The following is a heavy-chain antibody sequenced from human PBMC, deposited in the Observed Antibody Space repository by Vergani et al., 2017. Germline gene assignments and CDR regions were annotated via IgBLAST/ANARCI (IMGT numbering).Heavy chain of an antibody. CDR3: AISTARASLRECFLR. CDR2: MNPNSGKT. D-gene: IGHD3-10*01. CDR1: GYTFTSYD. Sequence: QVQLVQSGAEVRKPGASVKVSCKASGYTFTSYDINWVRQATGQGLGWMVWMNPNSGKTGYAQKFQGRVTMTRNTSISTAYMQLSSLRSDDTAVNYCAISTARASLRECFLRWGQGPLVALSS. J-gene: IGHJ1*01. V-gene: IGHV1-8*01.